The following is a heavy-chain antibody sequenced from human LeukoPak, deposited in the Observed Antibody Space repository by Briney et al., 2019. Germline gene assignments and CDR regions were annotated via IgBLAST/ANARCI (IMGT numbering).Heavy chain of an antibody. V-gene: IGHV4-31*03. CDR3: ARDTLTRRWSRKGTEPDSY. D-gene: IGHD4/OR15-4a*01. CDR2: IYYSGST. CDR1: GGSISSGGYY. J-gene: IGHJ4*02. Sequence: SETLSLTCTVSGGSISSGGYYWSWIRQHPGKGLEWIGYIYYSGSTYYNPSLKSRVTISVDTSKNQFSLKLSSVTAADTAVYYCARDTLTRRWSRKGTEPDSYWGQGTLVTVSS.